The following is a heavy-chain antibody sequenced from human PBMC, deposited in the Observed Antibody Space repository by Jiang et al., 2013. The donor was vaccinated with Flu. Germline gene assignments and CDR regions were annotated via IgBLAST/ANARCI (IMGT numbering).Heavy chain of an antibody. CDR1: GFTFSSHG. V-gene: IGHV3-64D*06. D-gene: IGHD2/OR15-2a*01. J-gene: IGHJ4*02. Sequence: VQLVESGGGLVQPGGSLKLSCSASGFTFSSHGMHWVRQAPGKGLQYVSGVTSNGGYTYYADSVKGRFTISRDNSKNTLYLQMSSLRTDDTAVYYCVKPPFDSWRGGFYFDYWGQGTLVTVSS. CDR2: VTSNGGYT. CDR3: VKPPFDSWRGGFYFDY.